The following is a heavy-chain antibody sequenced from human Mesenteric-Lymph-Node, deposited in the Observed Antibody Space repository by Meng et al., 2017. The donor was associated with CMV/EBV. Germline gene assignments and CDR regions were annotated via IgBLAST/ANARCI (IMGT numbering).Heavy chain of an antibody. CDR2: ISAYNGNT. V-gene: IGHV1-18*04. J-gene: IGHJ4*02. Sequence: CTASGYTFTSYGITWVRQAPGQGLEWMGWISAYNGNTNYAQKLQGRVTMTTDTSTSTAYMELRSLRSDDTAVYYCARAASRGYFDYWGQGTLVTVSS. D-gene: IGHD3-10*01. CDR3: ARAASRGYFDY. CDR1: GYTFTSYG.